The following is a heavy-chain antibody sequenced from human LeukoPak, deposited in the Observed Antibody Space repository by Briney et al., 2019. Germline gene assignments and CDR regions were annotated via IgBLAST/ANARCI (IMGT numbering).Heavy chain of an antibody. Sequence: SETLSLTCTVSGYSISSGYYWGWIRQPPGKGLEWIGSIYHSGSTYYNPSLKSRVTISVDTSKNQFSLKLRSVTAADTAVYYCARQATIVGANDGWFDPWGQGALVTVSS. CDR2: IYHSGST. CDR3: ARQATIVGANDGWFDP. V-gene: IGHV4-38-2*02. CDR1: GYSISSGYY. J-gene: IGHJ5*02. D-gene: IGHD1-26*01.